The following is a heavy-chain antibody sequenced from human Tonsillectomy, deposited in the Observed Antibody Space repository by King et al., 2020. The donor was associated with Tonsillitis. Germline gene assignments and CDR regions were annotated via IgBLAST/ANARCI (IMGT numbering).Heavy chain of an antibody. V-gene: IGHV1-2*02. J-gene: IGHJ6*03. CDR1: GYTFTDNY. D-gene: IGHD5-18*01. CDR3: AREVMSPRGYSYYIDV. Sequence: QLVQSGAEVKKPGASVKVSCKASGYTFTDNYMHWVRQAPGQGLEWMGWININSGATNYAETFQGRVTMTRDTTNTTAYLELGRLRSDDTAFYYCAREVMSPRGYSYYIDVWGTGTTVTVPS. CDR2: ININSGAT.